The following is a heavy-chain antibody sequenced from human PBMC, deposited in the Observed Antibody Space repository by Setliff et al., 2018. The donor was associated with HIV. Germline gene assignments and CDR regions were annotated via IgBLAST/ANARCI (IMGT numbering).Heavy chain of an antibody. V-gene: IGHV4-4*08. J-gene: IGHJ4*02. CDR1: GGSISSYY. CDR3: ARTYSSSWYSSHLWVDY. CDR2: IYIGST. D-gene: IGHD6-13*01. Sequence: SETLSLTFTVSGGSISSYYWSWIRQPPGKGLEWIGHIYIGSTNYNPSLKSRVTISADTSKNQFSLKLSSVTAADTAVYYCARTYSSSWYSSHLWVDYWGQGTLVTVSS.